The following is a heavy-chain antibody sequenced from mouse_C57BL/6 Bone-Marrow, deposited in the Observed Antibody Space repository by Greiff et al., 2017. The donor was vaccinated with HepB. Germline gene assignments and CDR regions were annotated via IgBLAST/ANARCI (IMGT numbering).Heavy chain of an antibody. CDR3: ARYIGMVTDYYAMDY. J-gene: IGHJ4*01. D-gene: IGHD2-2*01. V-gene: IGHV7-3*01. Sequence: EVHLVESGGGLVQPGGSLSLSCAASGFTFTDYYMSWVRQPPGKALEWLGFIRNKANGYTTEYSASVKGRFTISRDNSQSILYLQMNALRAEDSATYYCARYIGMVTDYYAMDYWGQGTSVTVSS. CDR2: IRNKANGYTT. CDR1: GFTFTDYY.